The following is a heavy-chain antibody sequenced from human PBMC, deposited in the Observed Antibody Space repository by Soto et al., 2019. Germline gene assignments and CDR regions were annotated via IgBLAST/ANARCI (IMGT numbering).Heavy chain of an antibody. Sequence: GGSLRLSCEASGFIFSNYAMSWIRQAPGKGLEWVSSISGSGGSTIYAESVKGRFTISRDTSKNTLYLQMSSLRAEDTAVYYCAKGRYDFWSGGNWFDPWGQGALVTVSS. J-gene: IGHJ5*02. D-gene: IGHD3-3*01. CDR1: GFIFSNYA. V-gene: IGHV3-23*01. CDR2: ISGSGGST. CDR3: AKGRYDFWSGGNWFDP.